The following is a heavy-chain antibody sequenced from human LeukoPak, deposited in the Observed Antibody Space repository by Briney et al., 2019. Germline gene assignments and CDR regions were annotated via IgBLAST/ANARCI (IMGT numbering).Heavy chain of an antibody. V-gene: IGHV1-69*04. D-gene: IGHD1-1*01. J-gene: IGHJ4*02. CDR2: IIPILGIA. CDR1: GGTFSSYA. Sequence: SVKVSCKASGGTFSSYAISWVRQAPGQVLEWMGRIIPILGIANYAQKFQGRVTITADKSTSTAYMELSSLRSEDTAVYYCARAARYRELNFDYWGQGTLVTVSS. CDR3: ARAARYRELNFDY.